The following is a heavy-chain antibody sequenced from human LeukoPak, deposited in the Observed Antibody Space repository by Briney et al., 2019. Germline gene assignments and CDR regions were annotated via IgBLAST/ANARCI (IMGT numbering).Heavy chain of an antibody. J-gene: IGHJ4*02. CDR2: INRDGSQK. V-gene: IGHV3-7*01. CDR3: ARDYGDY. D-gene: IGHD3-16*01. CDR1: GFSLSGYW. Sequence: GGSLRLSCAASGFSLSGYWMTWVRQAPGKGLEWVANINRDGSQKNHVDSVKGRFTISRDNAKNSLYLQMNSLRVDDTAVYYCARDYGDYWGQGTLVTVSS.